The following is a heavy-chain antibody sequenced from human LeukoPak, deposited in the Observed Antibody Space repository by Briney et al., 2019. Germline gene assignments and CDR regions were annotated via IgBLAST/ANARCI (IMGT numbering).Heavy chain of an antibody. J-gene: IGHJ4*02. Sequence: GRSLRLSCAASGFTFSSYGMHWVRQAPGKGLEWVAVIWYDGSNKYYADSVKGRFTISRDNSKNTLYLQMNSLRAEDTAVYYCARDAGWLRSSCFDYWGQGTLVTVSS. D-gene: IGHD5-12*01. V-gene: IGHV3-33*01. CDR1: GFTFSSYG. CDR2: IWYDGSNK. CDR3: ARDAGWLRSSCFDY.